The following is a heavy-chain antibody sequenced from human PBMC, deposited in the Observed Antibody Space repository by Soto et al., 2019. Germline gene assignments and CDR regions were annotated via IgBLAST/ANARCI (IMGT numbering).Heavy chain of an antibody. Sequence: ASVKVSCKASGYIFTDYYINWVRQAPGQGLEWMGWLNPNSGDTSYAQKFQGRVTMTTDTSITTAYMDLNSLRAEDTAVYYCASLIVVVTADWFDPWGQGTLVTVSS. CDR1: GYIFTDYY. D-gene: IGHD2-21*02. V-gene: IGHV1-2*02. CDR2: LNPNSGDT. CDR3: ASLIVVVTADWFDP. J-gene: IGHJ5*02.